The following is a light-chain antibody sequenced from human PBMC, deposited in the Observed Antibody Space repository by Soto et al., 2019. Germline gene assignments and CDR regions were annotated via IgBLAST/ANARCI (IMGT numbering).Light chain of an antibody. CDR2: DVS. CDR1: QSFTSN. V-gene: IGKV3-15*01. J-gene: IGKJ5*01. Sequence: EIVLTQSPGTLSLSPGERATLSCGASQSFTSNYLAWYQQKPGQAPRLLIYDVSIRATGVPARFSGTGSETDFTLTISGLQSEDSAVYFCQQYNNWPFSFGQGTRLEIK. CDR3: QQYNNWPFS.